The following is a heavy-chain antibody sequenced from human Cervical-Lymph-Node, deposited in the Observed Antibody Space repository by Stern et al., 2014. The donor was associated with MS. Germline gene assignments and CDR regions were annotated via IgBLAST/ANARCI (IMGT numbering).Heavy chain of an antibody. CDR2: IIPILGTA. CDR1: GGTFSSYA. Sequence: QVQLVESGAEVKKPGSSVKVSCKASGGTFSSYAISWVRQAPGQGLEWMGGIIPILGTANYAQKFQGRVTITADESTSIAYMELSSLRSEDTAVYYCARGDTMVRGVITPDYYGMDVWGQGTTVTVAS. V-gene: IGHV1-69*01. D-gene: IGHD3-10*01. J-gene: IGHJ6*02. CDR3: ARGDTMVRGVITPDYYGMDV.